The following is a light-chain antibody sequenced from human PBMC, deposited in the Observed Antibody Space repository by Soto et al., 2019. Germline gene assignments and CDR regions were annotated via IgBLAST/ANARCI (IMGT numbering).Light chain of an antibody. CDR3: QQYNSYSLT. CDR2: DAS. J-gene: IGKJ1*01. CDR1: QSISSW. V-gene: IGKV1-5*01. Sequence: DIQMTQSPSALSASVGDRVTITCRASQSISSWLAWYQQKPGKAPKLLIYDASSLESGVPSRFSGSGSGTEFTLTISSLQPDDFATYYCQQYNSYSLTFGQRTKVDNK.